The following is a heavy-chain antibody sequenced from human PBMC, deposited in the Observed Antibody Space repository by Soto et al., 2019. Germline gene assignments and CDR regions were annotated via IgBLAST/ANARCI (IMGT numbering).Heavy chain of an antibody. D-gene: IGHD4-17*01. Sequence: QVQLVQSGAEVKKPGASVKVSCKASGYTFTNYDINWVRQATGQGLEWMGWMNPKSGNTGYAQHFQGRLTMTRSTSISTAYMELSSLRSEDPAVYYCVRVYGEIDYWGQGTLVTVSS. CDR2: MNPKSGNT. J-gene: IGHJ4*02. CDR3: VRVYGEIDY. V-gene: IGHV1-8*01. CDR1: GYTFTNYD.